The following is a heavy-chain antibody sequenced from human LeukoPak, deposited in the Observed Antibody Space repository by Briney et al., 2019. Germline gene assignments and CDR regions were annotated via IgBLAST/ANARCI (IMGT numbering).Heavy chain of an antibody. CDR3: ARGPKNQGYFHY. CDR1: GFTFSSYA. J-gene: IGHJ4*02. V-gene: IGHV3-48*04. CDR2: ISSSGSTI. Sequence: PGGSLRLSCAASGFTFSSYAMSWVRQAPGKGLEWVSYISSSGSTIYYADSVKGRFTISRGNAKNSLYLQMNSLRAEDTAVYYCARGPKNQGYFHYWGQGTLVTVSS.